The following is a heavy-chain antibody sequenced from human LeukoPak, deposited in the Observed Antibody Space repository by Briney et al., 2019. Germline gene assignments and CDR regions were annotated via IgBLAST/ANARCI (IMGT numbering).Heavy chain of an antibody. CDR3: ARSFLGDWYFDL. V-gene: IGHV4-59*01. D-gene: IGHD1-26*01. CDR1: GGSISSYY. Sequence: SETLSLTCTVSGGSISSYYWSWIRQPPGMGLEWIGYIYYTWSTNYNPSLKNRVTISVDTSKDQFSLRLTSVTAADTAMYYCARSFLGDWYFDLWGRGTLVTVSS. CDR2: IYYTWST. J-gene: IGHJ2*01.